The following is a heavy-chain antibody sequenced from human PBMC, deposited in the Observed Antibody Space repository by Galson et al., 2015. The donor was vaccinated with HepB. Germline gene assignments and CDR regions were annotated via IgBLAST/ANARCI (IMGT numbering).Heavy chain of an antibody. J-gene: IGHJ4*02. D-gene: IGHD3-9*01. V-gene: IGHV3-48*01. CDR2: ISSSSSTI. CDR3: ARDPRYYDILTGYLPYPPDY. Sequence: SLRLSCAASGFTFSSYSMNWVRQAPGKGLEWVSYISSSSSTIYYADSVKGRFTISRDNAKNSLYLQMNSLRAEDTAVYYCARDPRYYDILTGYLPYPPDYWGQGTLVTVSS. CDR1: GFTFSSYS.